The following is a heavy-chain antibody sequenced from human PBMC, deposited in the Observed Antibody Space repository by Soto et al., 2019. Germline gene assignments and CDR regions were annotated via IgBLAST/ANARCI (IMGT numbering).Heavy chain of an antibody. D-gene: IGHD2-2*01. Sequence: LRLSCAASGFDFSNYAMSWVRQAPGKGLECMSLISGTGVPTLYAESVKGRFSVSRDNSKDTLFLEMNNLRVDDTAMYYCAKSFCSSSSCFFVWVDPWGPGXLVTVYS. V-gene: IGHV3-23*01. CDR3: AKSFCSSSSCFFVWVDP. CDR1: GFDFSNYA. J-gene: IGHJ5*02. CDR2: ISGTGVPT.